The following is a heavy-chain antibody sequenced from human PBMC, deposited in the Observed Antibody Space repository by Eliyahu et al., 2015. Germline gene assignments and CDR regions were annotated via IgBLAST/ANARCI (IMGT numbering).Heavy chain of an antibody. J-gene: IGHJ5*01. Sequence: CPASGFIFSDYAMHWVRQAPGKGLEIVSAINRGGGATFYANSVTGRFTISRDNSKNMLFLQMGSLRPEDMAVYYCTRHVEGGYDFDFWGQGTMVTVS. D-gene: IGHD5-12*01. CDR2: INRGGGAT. CDR1: GFIFSDYA. CDR3: TRHVEGGYDFDF. V-gene: IGHV3-64*01.